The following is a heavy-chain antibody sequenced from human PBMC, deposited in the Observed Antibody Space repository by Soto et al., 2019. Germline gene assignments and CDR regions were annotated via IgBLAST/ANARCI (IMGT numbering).Heavy chain of an antibody. D-gene: IGHD2-2*01. J-gene: IGHJ4*02. CDR3: ARGRRQLPY. CDR1: GGPITGYN. CDR2: ILSSGSA. Sequence: QVRLQESGPEVVKPSETLSLSCTVSGGPITGYNWTWIRQPPGKGLEFIGYILSSGSANYNPSLESRVTISEDASRNQFFLMLTSVTAADTAVYYCARGRRQLPYWGQGTLVTVSS. V-gene: IGHV4-59*01.